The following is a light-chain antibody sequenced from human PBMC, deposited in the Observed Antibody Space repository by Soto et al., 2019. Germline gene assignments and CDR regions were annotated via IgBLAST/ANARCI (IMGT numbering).Light chain of an antibody. CDR2: GAS. CDR3: QQYNNWPLT. V-gene: IGKV3-15*01. J-gene: IGKJ4*01. Sequence: EIVMTQSPATLSVSPGSRATLSCRASQSVSSNLAWYQQKPGQAPRLLIYGASTRATGIPARFSGSGSGTDFTLTISSLQSEDFAVYYCQQYNNWPLTFGGGTKVEIQ. CDR1: QSVSSN.